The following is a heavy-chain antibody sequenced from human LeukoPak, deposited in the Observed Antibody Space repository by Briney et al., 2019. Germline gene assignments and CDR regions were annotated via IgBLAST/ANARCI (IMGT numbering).Heavy chain of an antibody. J-gene: IGHJ5*02. Sequence: SETLSLTCTVSGGSISSSSYYWGWIRQPPGKGLEWIGSIYYSGSTYYNPSLKSRVTISVDTSKNQFSLKLSSVTAADTAVYYCARVGDSSGYRNWFDPWGQGTLVTVSS. V-gene: IGHV4-39*07. CDR2: IYYSGST. D-gene: IGHD3-22*01. CDR1: GGSISSSSYY. CDR3: ARVGDSSGYRNWFDP.